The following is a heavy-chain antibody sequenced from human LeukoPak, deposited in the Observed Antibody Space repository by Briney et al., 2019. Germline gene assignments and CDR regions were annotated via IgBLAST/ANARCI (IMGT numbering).Heavy chain of an antibody. CDR1: GGSFSGYY. Sequence: PSETLSLTCAVYGGSFSGYYWSWIRQPPGKGLEWIGEINHSGSTNYNPSLKSRVTISVDTSKNQFSLKLSSVTAADTAVYYCARGEVYSSGWSKADYWGQGTLVTVSS. V-gene: IGHV4-34*01. CDR3: ARGEVYSSGWSKADY. J-gene: IGHJ4*02. D-gene: IGHD6-19*01. CDR2: INHSGST.